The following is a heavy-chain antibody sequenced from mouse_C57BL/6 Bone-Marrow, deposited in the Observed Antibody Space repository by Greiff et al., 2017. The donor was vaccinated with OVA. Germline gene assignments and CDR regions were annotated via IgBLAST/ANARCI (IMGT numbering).Heavy chain of an antibody. CDR1: GFNIKDYY. V-gene: IGHV14-2*01. J-gene: IGHJ1*03. CDR3: ARTDWYFDV. CDR2: IDPEDGET. Sequence: VQLQQSGAELVKPGASVKLSCTASGFNIKDYYMHWVKQRTEQGLAWIGRIDPEDGETKYAPKFPGKATITAATSSNKDYLQLSSLASEETAVYYCARTDWYFDVWGTGTTVTVSS.